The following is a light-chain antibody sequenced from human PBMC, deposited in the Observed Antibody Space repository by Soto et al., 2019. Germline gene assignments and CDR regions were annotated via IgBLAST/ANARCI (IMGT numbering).Light chain of an antibody. Sequence: IPFTQYPATLSLSPGERATLSFRPSQSVSSYLAWYQQKPGQAPRLLIYDASIRATGIPARFSGSGSGTDFTLTISSLEPEDFAVYYCQQRSNWPSTWTFGRGTKVDIK. J-gene: IGKJ1*01. CDR1: QSVSSY. V-gene: IGKV3-11*01. CDR3: QQRSNWPSTWT. CDR2: DAS.